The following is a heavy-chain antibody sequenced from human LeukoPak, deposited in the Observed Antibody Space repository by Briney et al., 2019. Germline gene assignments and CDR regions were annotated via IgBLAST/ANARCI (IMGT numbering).Heavy chain of an antibody. Sequence: PGGSLRLSCAASGFTFSSYSMNWVRQAPGKGLEGVSYISSSSSTIYYADSVKGRFTISRDNAKNSLYLQMNSLRAEDTAVDYCARGHSGYVVVAFDIWGQGTMVTVSS. CDR3: ARGHSGYVVVAFDI. J-gene: IGHJ3*02. V-gene: IGHV3-48*01. D-gene: IGHD5-12*01. CDR2: ISSSSSTI. CDR1: GFTFSSYS.